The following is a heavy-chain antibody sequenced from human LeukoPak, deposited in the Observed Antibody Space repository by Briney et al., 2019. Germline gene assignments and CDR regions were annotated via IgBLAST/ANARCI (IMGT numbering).Heavy chain of an antibody. D-gene: IGHD1-26*01. CDR1: GFTFNIYA. V-gene: IGHV3-64D*09. J-gene: IGHJ4*02. CDR3: VKDSGSSYYYDY. CDR2: ISSKGGTT. Sequence: GGSLRLSCSASGFTFNIYALHWVRLAPGKGLEHVSGISSKGGTTYSADSVKGRFTISRDNSKNTLYLQMSSLRPEDTAVYYCVKDSGSSYYYDYWGQGTLVTVSS.